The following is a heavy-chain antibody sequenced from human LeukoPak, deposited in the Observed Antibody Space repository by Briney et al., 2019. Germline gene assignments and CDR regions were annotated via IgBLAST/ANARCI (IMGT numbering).Heavy chain of an antibody. CDR3: ARDRDMITFGGANFDY. J-gene: IGHJ4*02. Sequence: GSVRVSCKDSGYTFTRYGIRGGRQGPGEGGEGMGWISAEKGKTNYAQKLQGRVTMTTETSTRTAYMEIRRLRSDDTAVYYCARDRDMITFGGANFDYWGQGTLVTVSS. CDR2: ISAEKGKT. CDR1: GYTFTRYG. D-gene: IGHD3-16*01. V-gene: IGHV1-18*01.